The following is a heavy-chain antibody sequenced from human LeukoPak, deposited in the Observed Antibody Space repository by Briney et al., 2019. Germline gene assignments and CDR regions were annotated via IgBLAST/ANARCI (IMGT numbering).Heavy chain of an antibody. D-gene: IGHD3-3*01. CDR1: GGSISSFY. CDR3: ARAPTPLYYDFWSGYYFDY. CDR2: IYYSGST. Sequence: PSETLSLTCTVSGGSISSFYWSWIRQPPGKGLEWIGYIYYSGSTSYNPSLKSRVTISVDTSKNQFSLRLSSVTAADTAVYYCARAPTPLYYDFWSGYYFDYWGQGTLVTVSS. J-gene: IGHJ4*02. V-gene: IGHV4-59*08.